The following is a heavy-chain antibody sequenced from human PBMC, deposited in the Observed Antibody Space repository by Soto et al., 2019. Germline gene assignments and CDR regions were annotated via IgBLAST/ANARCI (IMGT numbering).Heavy chain of an antibody. Sequence: PSETLSLTCAVHGGSFSGFYWTWIRQPPGKGLEWIGEINHSGSSNYNPPLKSRVTMSLDTSRNQFSLSLNSVTAADTAVYYCARMAGPWYFDLWGRGTQVTVSS. J-gene: IGHJ2*01. CDR3: ARMAGPWYFDL. CDR1: GGSFSGFY. V-gene: IGHV4-34*01. CDR2: INHSGSS.